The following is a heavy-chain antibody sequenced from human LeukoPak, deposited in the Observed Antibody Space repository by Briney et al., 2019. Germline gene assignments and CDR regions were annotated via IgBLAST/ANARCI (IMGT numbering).Heavy chain of an antibody. J-gene: IGHJ4*02. CDR1: GYTLTELS. CDR2: FDPEDGET. D-gene: IGHD3-22*01. CDR3: ATVKASDYYDSSGYYY. V-gene: IGHV1-24*01. Sequence: ASVTVSCKVSGYTLTELSMHWVRQAPGKGLEWMGGFDPEDGETIYAQKFQGRVTMTEDTSTDTAYMELSSLRSEDTAVYYCATVKASDYYDSSGYYYWGQGTLVTVPS.